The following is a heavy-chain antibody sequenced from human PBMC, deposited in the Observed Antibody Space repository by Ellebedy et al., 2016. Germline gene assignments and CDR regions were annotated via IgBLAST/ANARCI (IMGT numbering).Heavy chain of an antibody. J-gene: IGHJ4*02. Sequence: GGSLRLSXAASGFTFSSYAMHWVRQAPGKGLEWVAVISYDGSNKYYADSVKGRFTISRDNSKNTLYLQMNSLRAEDTAVYYCARGSGNLFAKRTAHIDYWGQGTLVTVSS. V-gene: IGHV3-30-3*01. CDR2: ISYDGSNK. D-gene: IGHD3-3*01. CDR1: GFTFSSYA. CDR3: ARGSGNLFAKRTAHIDY.